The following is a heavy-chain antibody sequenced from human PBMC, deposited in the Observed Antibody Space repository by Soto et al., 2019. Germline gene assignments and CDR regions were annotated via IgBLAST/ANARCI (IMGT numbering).Heavy chain of an antibody. CDR1: GFTFNYYS. Sequence: VQLVESGGTLVQPGGSLRLSCAASGFTFNYYSMNWVRLTPGKGLEYIAYISSDSETKHYADSVKGRFTISRDNAKNSLFLQMASLRADDTAVYYCAKTLSSNYTRDSWGQGTLVTVSS. J-gene: IGHJ5*01. V-gene: IGHV3-48*01. D-gene: IGHD4-4*01. CDR2: ISSDSETK. CDR3: AKTLSSNYTRDS.